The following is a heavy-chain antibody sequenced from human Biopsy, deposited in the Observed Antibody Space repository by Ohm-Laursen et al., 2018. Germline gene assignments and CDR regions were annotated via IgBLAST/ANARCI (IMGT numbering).Heavy chain of an antibody. CDR3: ARDKTALNYYFASDV. CDR2: IISMVGTP. J-gene: IGHJ6*01. Sequence: GSSVKVSCKSPGGTFSNYGVNWVRQAPGQGLEWVGRIISMVGTPKYAQKFQGRATITVDKSTSTAYLDLSSLKSEDTAVYYCARDKTALNYYFASDVWGQGTTVIVSS. V-gene: IGHV1-69*04. D-gene: IGHD2/OR15-2a*01. CDR1: GGTFSNYG.